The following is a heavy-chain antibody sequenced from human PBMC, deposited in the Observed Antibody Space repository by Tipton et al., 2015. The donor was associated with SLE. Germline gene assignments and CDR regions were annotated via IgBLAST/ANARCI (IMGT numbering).Heavy chain of an antibody. V-gene: IGHV3-33*05. CDR3: VKAEKFGGCPTDWYPDL. D-gene: IGHD6-19*01. CDR2: ISYDGRDQ. CDR1: GFSFFRDA. J-gene: IGHJ2*01. Sequence: SLRLSCAASGFSFFRDAMHWVRQAADKGLEWVAVISYDGRDQYYADSVKGRFTISRDNSMNTLYLQMSSLRAEDTAVYYCVKAEKFGGCPTDWYPDLWGRGPLVTVSP.